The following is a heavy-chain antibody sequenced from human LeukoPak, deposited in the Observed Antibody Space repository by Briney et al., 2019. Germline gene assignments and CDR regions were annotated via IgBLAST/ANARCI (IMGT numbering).Heavy chain of an antibody. V-gene: IGHV3-53*04. J-gene: IGHJ3*02. D-gene: IGHD3-22*01. Sequence: PGGSLRLSCAASGFSLSDYWMSWVRQAPGKGLEWVSVIYSGGSTYYADSVKGRFTISRHNSKNTLYLQMNSLRAEDTAVYYCARDRYYYDSSGYLREDAFDIWGQGTMVTVSS. CDR3: ARDRYYYDSSGYLREDAFDI. CDR1: GFSLSDYW. CDR2: IYSGGST.